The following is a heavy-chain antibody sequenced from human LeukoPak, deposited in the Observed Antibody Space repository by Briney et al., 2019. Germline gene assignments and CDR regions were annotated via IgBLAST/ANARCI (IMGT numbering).Heavy chain of an antibody. J-gene: IGHJ4*02. CDR2: ISSSSSYI. V-gene: IGHV3-21*01. D-gene: IGHD3-10*01. CDR1: GFTFSSYS. Sequence: GGSLRLSCAASGFTFSSYSMNWVSQAPGKGLEWVSSISSSSSYIYYADSVKGRFTISRDNAKNSLYLQMNSLRAEDTAVYYCARESYGSGSYSVDYWGQGTLVTVSS. CDR3: ARESYGSGSYSVDY.